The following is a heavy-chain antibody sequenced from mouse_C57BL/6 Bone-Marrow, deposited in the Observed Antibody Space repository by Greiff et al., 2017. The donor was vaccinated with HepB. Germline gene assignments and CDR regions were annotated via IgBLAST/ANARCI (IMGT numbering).Heavy chain of an antibody. CDR1: GYTFTSYW. Sequence: VQLQQPGAELVKPGASVKMSCKASGYTFTSYWITWVKQRPGQGLEWIGDIYPGSGSTNYNEKFKSKATLIVDTSSSTAYMQLSSLTSEDSAVYYCARPYYSLAWFAYWGQGTLVTVSA. J-gene: IGHJ3*01. CDR3: ARPYYSLAWFAY. V-gene: IGHV1-55*01. D-gene: IGHD2-12*01. CDR2: IYPGSGST.